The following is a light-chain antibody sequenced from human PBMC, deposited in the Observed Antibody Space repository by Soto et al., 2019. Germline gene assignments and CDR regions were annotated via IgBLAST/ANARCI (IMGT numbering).Light chain of an antibody. CDR1: HSISAW. Sequence: DIQMTQSPSTLSASVGDRFTITCRARHSISAWLAWYQQKPGKAPKLLIYKASTLDSGVPSRFSGSGSGTEFTLTISSLQPDDFATYYCHQYHSFFNYTFGQGTKLEIK. J-gene: IGKJ2*01. CDR3: HQYHSFFNYT. V-gene: IGKV1-5*03. CDR2: KAS.